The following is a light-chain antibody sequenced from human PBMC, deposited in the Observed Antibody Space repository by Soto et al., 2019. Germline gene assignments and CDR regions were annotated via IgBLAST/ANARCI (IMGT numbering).Light chain of an antibody. CDR1: QSVSSSY. J-gene: IGKJ5*01. CDR2: GAS. CDR3: QQYGSSPVR. V-gene: IGKV3-20*01. Sequence: EIVLTQSPGTLSLSPGERATLSCRASQSVSSSYLAWYQQKPGQAPRLLIYGASSRATGIPDRFSGSGSGTDFTLTISRLEPEDFAVYYCQQYGSSPVRFGQGTRLEI.